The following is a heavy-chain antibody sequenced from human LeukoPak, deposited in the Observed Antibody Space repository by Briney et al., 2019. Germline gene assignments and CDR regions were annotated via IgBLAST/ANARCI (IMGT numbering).Heavy chain of an antibody. CDR1: GYTFASYG. D-gene: IGHD4-17*01. Sequence: ASVKVSCKASGYTFASYGISWVRQAPGQGLEWMGWINAGNGNTKYSQKFQGRVTITRDTSASTAYMELSSLRSEDTAVYYCARGIASPYGDPYYYGMDVWGQGTTVTVSS. CDR3: ARGIASPYGDPYYYGMDV. CDR2: INAGNGNT. J-gene: IGHJ6*02. V-gene: IGHV1-3*01.